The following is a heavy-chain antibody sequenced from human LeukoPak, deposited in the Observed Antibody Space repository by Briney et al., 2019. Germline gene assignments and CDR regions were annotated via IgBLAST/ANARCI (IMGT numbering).Heavy chain of an antibody. CDR2: IYSGGST. Sequence: PPETLSLTCIVSGDSISGSPYSWGWIRQPPGKGVEWIGSIYSGGSTYYNPSLKSRVTISVDTSNNQFSLKLSSVTAADTAVYYCARLSRGLAGSYWGQGTLVTVSS. V-gene: IGHV4-39*01. CDR1: GDSISGSPYS. J-gene: IGHJ4*02. CDR3: ARLSRGLAGSY. D-gene: IGHD6-13*01.